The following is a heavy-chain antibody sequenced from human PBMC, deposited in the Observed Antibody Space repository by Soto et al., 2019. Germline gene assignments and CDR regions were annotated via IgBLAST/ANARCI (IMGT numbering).Heavy chain of an antibody. CDR3: ERHGVAGSGWWFDP. J-gene: IGHJ5*02. CDR2: IYYSGST. CDR1: GGSISSSSYY. V-gene: IGHV4-39*01. D-gene: IGHD6-19*01. Sequence: SETLSLTCTVSGGSISSSSYYWGWIRQPPGKGLEWIGSIYYSGSTYYNPSLKSRVTISVDTSKNQFSLKLSSVTAADTAVYYCERHGVAGSGWWFDPWGQGTLVTVSS.